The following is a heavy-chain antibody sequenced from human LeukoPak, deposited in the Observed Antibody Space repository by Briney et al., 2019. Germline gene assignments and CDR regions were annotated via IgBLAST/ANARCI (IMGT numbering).Heavy chain of an antibody. Sequence: SETLSLTCAVYGGSFSGYFWGWIRQPPGKGLEWIGTIYYSRTSYSNPSLKSRVTISLDTSKNQFSLNLSSVTAADTAVYYCAREAHLWALGYWGQGTLVTVSS. CDR1: GGSFSGYF. D-gene: IGHD3-3*02. J-gene: IGHJ4*02. CDR3: AREAHLWALGY. CDR2: IYYSRTS. V-gene: IGHV4-34*01.